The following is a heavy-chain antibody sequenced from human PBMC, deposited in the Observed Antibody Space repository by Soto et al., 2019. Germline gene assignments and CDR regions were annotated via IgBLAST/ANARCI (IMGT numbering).Heavy chain of an antibody. J-gene: IGHJ5*02. CDR1: GFVFSIYA. D-gene: IGHD6-19*01. V-gene: IGHV3-30*04. CDR3: ARERVAGPQYNWFDP. CDR2: ISHDGSDK. Sequence: QVHLVESGGGVVQPGRSLRLSCVASGFVFSIYAMHWVRQAPGEGLEWVAVISHDGSDKHYADSVRGRFTISRDNSKNTMYLQMNSLRSEDTAVYYCARERVAGPQYNWFDPWGQGTLVTDSS.